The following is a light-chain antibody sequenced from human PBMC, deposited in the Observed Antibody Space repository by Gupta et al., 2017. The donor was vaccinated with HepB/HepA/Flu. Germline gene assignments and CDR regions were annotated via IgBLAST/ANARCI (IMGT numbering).Light chain of an antibody. V-gene: IGLV2-14*01. Sequence: QSALTQPPSVAGSPGQSITISCTRTNSDVGAYNYVSWYQQHPGKVPKLMIYYVTYRPSGVSSRFSGSKSGNTASLTISGLQAEDEGDYFCKSYAGSNIWVFGGGTKLTVL. CDR1: NSDVGAYNY. CDR2: YVT. CDR3: KSYAGSNIWV. J-gene: IGLJ3*02.